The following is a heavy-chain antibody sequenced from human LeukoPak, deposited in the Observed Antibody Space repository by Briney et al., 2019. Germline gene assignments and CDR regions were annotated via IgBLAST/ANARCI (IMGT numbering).Heavy chain of an antibody. D-gene: IGHD5-12*01. CDR1: GYSFSNYW. Sequence: GAPLKISCKASGYSFSNYWIGWVRQMPGKGLEWMGIIYPSDSDTRYSPSFQGQVTISADMSISTAYLQWSSLKASDTAMYYCARPSNSGYDFWGQGALVTVSS. CDR2: IYPSDSDT. CDR3: ARPSNSGYDF. V-gene: IGHV5-51*01. J-gene: IGHJ4*02.